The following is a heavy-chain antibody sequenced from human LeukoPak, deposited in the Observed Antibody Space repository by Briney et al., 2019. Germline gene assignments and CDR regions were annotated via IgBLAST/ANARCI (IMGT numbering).Heavy chain of an antibody. CDR3: AKANYDSSGSLPYFDH. CDR2: ITWDSGTI. V-gene: IGHV3-9*03. Sequence: GGSLRLSCAASGFSFDDYAMHWVRHAPGKGLEWVSGITWDSGTIAYADFVKGRFTISRDNAKNSLYLQMNSLRAEDMALYYCAKANYDSSGSLPYFDHWGQGTLVTVSS. CDR1: GFSFDDYA. D-gene: IGHD3-22*01. J-gene: IGHJ4*02.